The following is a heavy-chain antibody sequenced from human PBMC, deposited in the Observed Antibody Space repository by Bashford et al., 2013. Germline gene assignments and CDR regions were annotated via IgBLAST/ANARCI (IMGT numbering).Heavy chain of an antibody. J-gene: IGHJ6*02. CDR2: ISGSSGST. Sequence: VRQAPGKGLEWVSAISGSSGSTYYADSVKGRFTISRDNSKYTLYLQMNSLRAEDTAIYYCAKDRDDYAMDVWGQGTTVTVSS. D-gene: IGHD3-10*01. CDR3: AKDRDDYAMDV. V-gene: IGHV3-23*01.